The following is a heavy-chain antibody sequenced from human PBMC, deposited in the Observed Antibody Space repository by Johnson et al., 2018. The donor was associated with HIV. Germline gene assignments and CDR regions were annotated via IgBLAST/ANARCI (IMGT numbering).Heavy chain of an antibody. CDR1: GFTFSSYA. CDR2: IYSSGGT. Sequence: VQLVESGGGLVQPGGSLRLSCAASGFTFSSYAMAWVRQAPGKGLEWVSVIYSSGGTLYSDSVRGRFTVSRDNSKNTLYLQMNTRRVEDTAVYYCARDRVGGTYDSFDIWGQGTMVTVSS. V-gene: IGHV3-66*01. D-gene: IGHD1-26*01. J-gene: IGHJ3*02. CDR3: ARDRVGGTYDSFDI.